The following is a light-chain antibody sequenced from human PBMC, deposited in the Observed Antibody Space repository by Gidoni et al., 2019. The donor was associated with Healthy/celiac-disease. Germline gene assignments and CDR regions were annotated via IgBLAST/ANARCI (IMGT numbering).Light chain of an antibody. V-gene: IGLV2-14*01. CDR3: SSYTSSSTLKV. Sequence: SALTQPASVSGSPGQSITISCTGTSSDVGGYNYVSWYQQHPGKAPKLMIYEVSNRPSGVSNRFSGSKSGNTASLTISGLQAEDEADYYYSSYTSSSTLKVFGGGTKLTVL. J-gene: IGLJ2*01. CDR2: EVS. CDR1: SSDVGGYNY.